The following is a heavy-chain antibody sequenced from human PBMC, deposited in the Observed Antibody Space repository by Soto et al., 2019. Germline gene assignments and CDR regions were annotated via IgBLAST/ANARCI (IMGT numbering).Heavy chain of an antibody. D-gene: IGHD4-17*01. Sequence: ASVKVSCKASGYTFTDNFIHWVRQAPGQGLEWMGWINPNSGDTTYAQKFQGRVTMTRDTSITTAYMELSRLRSDDTAVYYCARVPTATTTFDEWGQGTLVTVSS. V-gene: IGHV1-2*02. CDR1: GYTFTDNF. CDR2: INPNSGDT. CDR3: ARVPTATTTFDE. J-gene: IGHJ4*02.